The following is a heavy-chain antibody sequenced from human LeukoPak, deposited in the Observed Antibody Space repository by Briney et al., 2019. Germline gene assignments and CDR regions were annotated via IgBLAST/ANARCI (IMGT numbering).Heavy chain of an antibody. Sequence: GGSLRLSCAASGFTFSSYAMHWVRQAPGKGPEWVAVISYDGSNKYYADSVKGRFTISRDNSKNTLYLQMNSLRAEDTAVYYCARDPTRYFDLWGRGTLVTVSS. J-gene: IGHJ2*01. V-gene: IGHV3-30-3*01. CDR2: ISYDGSNK. CDR1: GFTFSSYA. D-gene: IGHD1-1*01. CDR3: ARDPTRYFDL.